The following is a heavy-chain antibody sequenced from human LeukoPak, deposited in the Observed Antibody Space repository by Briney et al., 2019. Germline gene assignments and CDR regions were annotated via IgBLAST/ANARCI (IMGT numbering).Heavy chain of an antibody. CDR3: ARDFTRNSYPVAEFFHP. V-gene: IGHV4-4*07. J-gene: IGHJ1*01. CDR1: GGSISGYY. Sequence: PSETLSLTCTVSGGSISGYYCNWIRQSAGKGLEWIGRIYANGGTNYNPSPRSRVSMSVDTSKNQFSLKLTSVTAADTAIYYCARDFTRNSYPVAEFFHPSGKGTLVSVSS. CDR2: IYANGGT. D-gene: IGHD5-18*01.